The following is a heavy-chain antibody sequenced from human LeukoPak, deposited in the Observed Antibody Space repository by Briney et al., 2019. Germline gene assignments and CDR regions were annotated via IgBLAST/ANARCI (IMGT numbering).Heavy chain of an antibody. CDR2: ISSSGSTI. V-gene: IGHV3-11*04. CDR1: GLTFSDYY. J-gene: IGHJ1*01. D-gene: IGHD3-3*01. Sequence: KSGGSLRLSCAASGLTFSDYYTSWLRQAPGKGLEWVSYISSSGSTIYYADSVKGRFTISRHNTKNSLYLQMNSLRAEDTAVYYCARGGFSYFQHWGQGTLVTVSS. CDR3: ARGGFSYFQH.